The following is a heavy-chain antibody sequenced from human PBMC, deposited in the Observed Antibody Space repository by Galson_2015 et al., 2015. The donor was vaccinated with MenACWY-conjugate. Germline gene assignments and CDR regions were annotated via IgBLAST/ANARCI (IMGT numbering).Heavy chain of an antibody. J-gene: IGHJ2*01. D-gene: IGHD3-22*01. CDR3: ARKINDSSGYPGGGYFYL. CDR1: GYTFTGYY. Sequence: SVKVSCKASGYTFTGYYMHWVRQAPGQGLEWMGWINPNSGGTNYAQKFQGWVTMTRDTSISTAYMELSRLRSDDTAVYYCARKINDSSGYPGGGYFYLWGRGTLVTVSS. CDR2: INPNSGGT. V-gene: IGHV1-2*04.